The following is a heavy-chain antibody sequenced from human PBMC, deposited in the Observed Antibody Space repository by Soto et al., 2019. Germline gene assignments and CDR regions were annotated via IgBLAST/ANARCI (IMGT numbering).Heavy chain of an antibody. J-gene: IGHJ2*01. Sequence: QVQLGQSGAAVKKPASSVTVSCKASGGTFSSYTIRWVRQAPGQGLQSMRGIIPIFGTANYAQKFTCRVTISADESTSTACMELSSLRSHPTAVYYCARRNHRWLQVRSFDLWGRGTPVTVSS. CDR1: GGTFSSYT. CDR2: IIPIFGTA. D-gene: IGHD5-12*01. CDR3: ARRNHRWLQVRSFDL. V-gene: IGHV1-69*12.